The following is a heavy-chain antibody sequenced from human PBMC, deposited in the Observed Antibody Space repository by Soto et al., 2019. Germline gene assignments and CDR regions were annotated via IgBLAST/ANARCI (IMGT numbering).Heavy chain of an antibody. CDR2: IYNDGST. CDR3: ARDSYTRY. V-gene: IGHV3-66*01. J-gene: IGHJ4*02. CDR1: GFIVSTSY. Sequence: EVQLVESGGRLVQPGGSVRLSCAASGFIVSTSYMSWVRQAPGKGLEWVSIIYNDGSTYYADSVKGRFTVSRDDSKNTLYLEILSLRAEDTAVYYCARDSYTRYWGQGTLVTVSS. D-gene: IGHD4-4*01.